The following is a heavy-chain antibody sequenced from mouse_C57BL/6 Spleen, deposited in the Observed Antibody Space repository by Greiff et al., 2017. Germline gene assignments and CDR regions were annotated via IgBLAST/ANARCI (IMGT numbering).Heavy chain of an antibody. CDR2: ISYDGSN. CDR1: GYSITSGYY. V-gene: IGHV3-6*01. Sequence: VQLQQSGPGLVKPSQSLSLTCSVTGYSITSGYYWNWIRQFPGNKLEWMGYISYDGSNNYNPSLKNRISITRDTSKNQFFLKLNSVTTEDTATYYCARDDYDGAWFAYWGQGTLVTVSA. J-gene: IGHJ3*01. CDR3: ARDDYDGAWFAY. D-gene: IGHD2-4*01.